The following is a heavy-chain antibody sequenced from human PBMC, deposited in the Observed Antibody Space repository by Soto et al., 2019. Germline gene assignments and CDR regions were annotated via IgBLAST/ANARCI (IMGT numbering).Heavy chain of an antibody. J-gene: IGHJ6*02. CDR2: IIPIFGTA. CDR1: GGTFSSYA. D-gene: IGHD6-13*01. Sequence: GASVKVSCKASGGTFSSYAISWVRQAPGQGLEWMGGIIPIFGTANYAQKCQGRVTITADESTSTAYMELSSLRSEDTAVYYCARGVGSSWAHYYYYGMDVWGQGTTVTVSS. V-gene: IGHV1-69*13. CDR3: ARGVGSSWAHYYYYGMDV.